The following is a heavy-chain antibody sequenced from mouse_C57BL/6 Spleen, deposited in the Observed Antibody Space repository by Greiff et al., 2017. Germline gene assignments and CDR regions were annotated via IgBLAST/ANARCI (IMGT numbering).Heavy chain of an antibody. J-gene: IGHJ2*01. Sequence: EVKVVESGGGLVKPGGSLKLSCAASGFTFSDYGMHWVRQAPEKGLEWVAYISSGSSTIYYADTVKGRFTISRDNAKNTRFLQMTSLRSEDTGICYCARAVYYYGGSYFDYWGQGTTLTVSS. V-gene: IGHV5-17*01. CDR2: ISSGSSTI. CDR3: ARAVYYYGGSYFDY. D-gene: IGHD1-1*01. CDR1: GFTFSDYG.